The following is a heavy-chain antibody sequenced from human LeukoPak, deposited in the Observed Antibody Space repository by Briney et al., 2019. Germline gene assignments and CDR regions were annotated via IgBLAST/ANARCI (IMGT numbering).Heavy chain of an antibody. V-gene: IGHV4-39*07. J-gene: IGHJ5*02. Sequence: GSLRLSCAASGFTFSSYAMSWVRQPPGKGLEWIGSIYYSGSTYYNPSLKSRVTISVDTSKNQFSLKLSSVTAADTAVYYCARDHPKTKYGSGSYSTPFDPWGQGTLVTVSS. CDR1: GFTFSSYA. D-gene: IGHD3-10*01. CDR3: ARDHPKTKYGSGSYSTPFDP. CDR2: IYYSGST.